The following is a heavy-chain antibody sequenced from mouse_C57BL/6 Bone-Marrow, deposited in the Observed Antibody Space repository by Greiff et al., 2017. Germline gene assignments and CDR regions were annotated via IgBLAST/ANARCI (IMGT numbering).Heavy chain of an antibody. V-gene: IGHV1-76*01. D-gene: IGHD1-1*01. Sequence: QVHVKQSGAELVRPGASVKLSCKASGYTFTDYYINWVKQRPGQGLEWIARIYPGSGNTYYNEKFKGKATLTAEKSSSTAYMQLSSLTSEDSAVYFCAFITTVVATSDYYAMDYWGQGTSVTVSS. CDR2: IYPGSGNT. CDR1: GYTFTDYY. J-gene: IGHJ4*01. CDR3: AFITTVVATSDYYAMDY.